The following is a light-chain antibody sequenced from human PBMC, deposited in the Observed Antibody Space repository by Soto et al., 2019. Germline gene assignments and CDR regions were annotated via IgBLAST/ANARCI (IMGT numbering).Light chain of an antibody. Sequence: QSVLTQPPSVSAAPGQKVTISCSGGGSNTGNNFVSWYQQFPETAPKLLIYDTDKRPSGIPDRFSGSKSGTSATLGITRLQTGDEADYYCGTWDSALSLWLFGGGTKRTVL. CDR1: GSNTGNNF. J-gene: IGLJ3*02. CDR3: GTWDSALSLWL. V-gene: IGLV1-51*01. CDR2: DTD.